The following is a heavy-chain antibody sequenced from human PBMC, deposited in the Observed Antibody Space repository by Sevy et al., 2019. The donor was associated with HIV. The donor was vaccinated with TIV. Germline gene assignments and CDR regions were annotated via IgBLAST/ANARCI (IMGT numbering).Heavy chain of an antibody. D-gene: IGHD2-15*01. V-gene: IGHV5-51*01. CDR1: GYSFTSYW. Sequence: GESLKISCKGSGYSFTSYWIGWVRQMPGKGLEWMGIIYPGDSDTRYRPSFQGQVTISAGKSISTAYLQWSSLLASDTAMYYCARSSRGIVVVAAPYWYFDLWGRGTLVTVSS. CDR2: IYPGDSDT. J-gene: IGHJ2*01. CDR3: ARSSRGIVVVAAPYWYFDL.